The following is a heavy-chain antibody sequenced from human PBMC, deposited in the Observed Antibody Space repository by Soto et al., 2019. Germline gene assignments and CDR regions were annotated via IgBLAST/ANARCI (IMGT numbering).Heavy chain of an antibody. Sequence: GASVKVSCKASGGTFSSYAISWVRQAPGQGLEWMGGIIPIFGTANYAQKFQGRVTITADESTSTAYMELSSLRSEDTAVYYCASYGDYVGPSDYGMDVWGQGTTVTVSS. D-gene: IGHD4-17*01. CDR1: GGTFSSYA. V-gene: IGHV1-69*13. J-gene: IGHJ6*02. CDR3: ASYGDYVGPSDYGMDV. CDR2: IIPIFGTA.